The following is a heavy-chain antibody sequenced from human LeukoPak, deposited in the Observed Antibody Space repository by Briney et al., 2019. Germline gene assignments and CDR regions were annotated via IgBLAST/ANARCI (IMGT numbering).Heavy chain of an antibody. Sequence: PGGSLRLSCAASGFTFSIYDMTWVRQAPGKGLEWVSVISGSGDSTYYADTVKGRFTISRDNSKNTLYPQMNSLRADDTAVYYCAKGNWNDDWGQGTLVIVSS. V-gene: IGHV3-23*01. J-gene: IGHJ5*02. CDR1: GFTFSIYD. CDR3: AKGNWNDD. CDR2: ISGSGDST.